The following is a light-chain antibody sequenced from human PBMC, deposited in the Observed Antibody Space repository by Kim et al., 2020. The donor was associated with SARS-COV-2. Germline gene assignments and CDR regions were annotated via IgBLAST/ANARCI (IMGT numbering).Light chain of an antibody. V-gene: IGLV3-1*01. Sequence: VPPGQTASITSSGDRLGDKYACWYQQKPGQSPVLVIYQNNKRPSGIPERFSGSNSGNTATLTIRGTQAMDEADYYCQAWDSGSVVFGGGTKLTVL. CDR1: RLGDKY. CDR3: QAWDSGSVV. CDR2: QNN. J-gene: IGLJ2*01.